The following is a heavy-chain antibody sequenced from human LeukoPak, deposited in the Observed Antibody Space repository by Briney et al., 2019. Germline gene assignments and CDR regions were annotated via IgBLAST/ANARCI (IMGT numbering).Heavy chain of an antibody. CDR1: GYSFTSYW. D-gene: IGHD6-19*01. J-gene: IGHJ5*02. CDR3: ARDPGIAVAAGWFDP. Sequence: GESLKISCKGSGYSFTSYWIGWVRQMPGKGLEWMGIIYPGDSDTRYSPSFQGQVTISADKSISTAYLQWSSLKASDTAMYCCARDPGIAVAAGWFDPWGQGTLVTVSS. CDR2: IYPGDSDT. V-gene: IGHV5-51*01.